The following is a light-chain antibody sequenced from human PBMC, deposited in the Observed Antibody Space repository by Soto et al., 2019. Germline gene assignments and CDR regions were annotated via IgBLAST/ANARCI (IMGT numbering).Light chain of an antibody. J-gene: IGLJ1*01. Sequence: QSALTQPPSASGSPGQSVTISCTGTSSDVGGYSYVSWYQHYPGKAPKLMIYEVNQRPAGVPDRFSGSKSGNTASLTVSGLEAEEEAYYYCTSYAGSNTVVFGTGTKVTVL. CDR1: SSDVGGYSY. CDR2: EVN. V-gene: IGLV2-8*01. CDR3: TSYAGSNTVV.